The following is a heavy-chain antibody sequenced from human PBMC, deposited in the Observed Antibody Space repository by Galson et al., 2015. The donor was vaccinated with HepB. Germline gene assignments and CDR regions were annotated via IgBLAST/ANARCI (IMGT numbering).Heavy chain of an antibody. J-gene: IGHJ2*01. V-gene: IGHV3-21*01. D-gene: IGHD2-21*02. Sequence: SLRLSCAASGFTFSSYSMNWVRQAPGKGLEWVSSISSSSSYIYYADSVKGRFTISRDNAKNSLYLQMNSLRAEDTAVYYCARELVTTDWYFDLWGRGTLVTVSS. CDR3: ARELVTTDWYFDL. CDR2: ISSSSSYI. CDR1: GFTFSSYS.